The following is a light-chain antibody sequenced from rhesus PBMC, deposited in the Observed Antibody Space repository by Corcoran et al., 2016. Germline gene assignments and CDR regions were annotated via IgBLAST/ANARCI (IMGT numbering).Light chain of an antibody. CDR3: MIWDTSAYV. V-gene: IGLV5-83*02. CDR1: SDISVDSYR. Sequence: QPVLTQPTSLSASPGASARLTCTLSSDISVDSYRIFWYQQKPGSPPRYLLSFHTDSDKYRDSGVPSRFSGSKDVSANAGILLISGFQSEDEADYYCMIWDTSAYVFGSGTTLTVL. CDR2: FHTDSDK. J-gene: IGLJ6*01.